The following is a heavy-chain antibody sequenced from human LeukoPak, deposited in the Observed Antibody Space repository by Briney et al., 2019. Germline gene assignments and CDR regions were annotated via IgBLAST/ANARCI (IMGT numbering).Heavy chain of an antibody. CDR2: VFDSGTPS. D-gene: IGHD3-16*01. J-gene: IGHJ3*02. CDR1: GFTFSSYA. V-gene: IGHV3-23*05. CDR3: TKAVGGGRDAYDI. Sequence: GGSLRLSCAASGFTFSSYAMSWVRQAPGKGLEWVSSVFDSGTPSYYADAVKGRFTISRHNSRNTFYLEMENLRVEDSATYYCTKAVGGGRDAYDIWGQGTRVIVSS.